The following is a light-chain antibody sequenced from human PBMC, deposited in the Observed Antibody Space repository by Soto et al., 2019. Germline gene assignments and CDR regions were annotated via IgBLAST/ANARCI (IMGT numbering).Light chain of an antibody. V-gene: IGLV2-14*01. CDR1: SSDVGGYNY. Sequence: QSALTQPASVSGSPGQSITISCTGTSSDVGGYNYVSWYQQHPGKAPKLMIYDVSNRPSGVSNRFSGSKAGNTASLTISGLHAEDEADYYCSSYTSSLYVFGAGTKLTVL. CDR2: DVS. J-gene: IGLJ1*01. CDR3: SSYTSSLYV.